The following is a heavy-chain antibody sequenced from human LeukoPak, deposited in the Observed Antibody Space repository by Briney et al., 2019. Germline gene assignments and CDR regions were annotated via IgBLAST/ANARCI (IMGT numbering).Heavy chain of an antibody. D-gene: IGHD3-22*01. Sequence: SETLSLTCAVYGGSFGGYYWSWIRQPPGKGLEWIGEINHSGSTNYNPSLKSRVTISVDTSKNQFSLKLSSVTAADTAVYYCASRLTYYYDSSGPWGYWGQGTLVTVSS. CDR1: GGSFGGYY. J-gene: IGHJ4*02. CDR3: ASRLTYYYDSSGPWGY. V-gene: IGHV4-34*01. CDR2: INHSGST.